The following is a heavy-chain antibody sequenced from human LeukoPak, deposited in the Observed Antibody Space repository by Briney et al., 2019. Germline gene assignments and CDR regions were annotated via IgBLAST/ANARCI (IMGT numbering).Heavy chain of an antibody. CDR2: ISTGSST. Sequence: PGGSLRLSCTASGFTFNNYVMSWVRQAPGKGLEWVSSISTGSSTNYADSVKGRFTFSRDNSKNTLYLQMNSLRAEDTAVYYCAKGNDIGGYYYPHFDYWGQGTLVTVSS. CDR1: GFTFNNYV. D-gene: IGHD3-22*01. J-gene: IGHJ4*02. CDR3: AKGNDIGGYYYPHFDY. V-gene: IGHV3-23*01.